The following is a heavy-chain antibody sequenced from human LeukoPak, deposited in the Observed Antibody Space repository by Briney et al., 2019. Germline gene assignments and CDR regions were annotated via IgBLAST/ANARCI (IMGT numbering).Heavy chain of an antibody. V-gene: IGHV4-59*01. CDR3: ASGYGSSGRFDY. CDR1: GGSISSYY. Sequence: SETLSLTCTVSGGSISSYYWSWIRQPPGKGLEWIGYIYYSGSTNYNPSLKSRVTMSVDTSKNQFSLKLSSVTAADTAVYYCASGYGSSGRFDYWGQGTLVTVSS. J-gene: IGHJ4*02. D-gene: IGHD3-10*01. CDR2: IYYSGST.